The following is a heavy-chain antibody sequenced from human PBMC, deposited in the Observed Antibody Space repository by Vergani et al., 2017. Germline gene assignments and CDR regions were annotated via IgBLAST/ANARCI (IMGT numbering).Heavy chain of an antibody. CDR3: ARESCLGGSCYKPLFYY. J-gene: IGHJ4*02. D-gene: IGHD2-15*01. Sequence: QVQLQESGPGLVKPSQTLSLTCTVSGGSINSHNYYWSWIRQPAGKGLEWIGRIHTSGSTNYNPSLKSRVTMSEDTSKNQFSLNLTSVTAADTSVYFCARESCLGGSCYKPLFYYWGQGILVTVSS. CDR2: IHTSGST. V-gene: IGHV4-61*02. CDR1: GGSINSHNYY.